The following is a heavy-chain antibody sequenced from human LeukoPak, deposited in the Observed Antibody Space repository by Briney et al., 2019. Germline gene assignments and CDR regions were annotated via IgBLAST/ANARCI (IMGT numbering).Heavy chain of an antibody. CDR1: GYTFTNYY. D-gene: IGHD6-6*01. J-gene: IGHJ4*02. V-gene: IGHV1-46*01. Sequence: ASVKVSCKASGYTFTNYYMHWVRQAPGQGLEWMGRINPSDGSTTYAQKFQGRVTMTRDMSTSTVYMELSSLRSEDTAVYFCARGWYSSSPGDYWGQGTLVTVPS. CDR3: ARGWYSSSPGDY. CDR2: INPSDGST.